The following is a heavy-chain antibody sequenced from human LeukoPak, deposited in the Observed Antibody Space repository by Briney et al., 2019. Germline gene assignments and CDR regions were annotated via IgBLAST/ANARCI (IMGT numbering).Heavy chain of an antibody. CDR2: ITPNSGGT. Sequence: ASVKVSCKASGYTFTGQYLHWVRQAPGQGLEWMGWITPNSGGTNYAQNFQGRVTMTRDTSITTAYMELSSLRSDDTAVYYCASGSGTHSPDYWGQGTLVTVSS. V-gene: IGHV1-2*02. J-gene: IGHJ4*02. D-gene: IGHD3-10*01. CDR1: GYTFTGQY. CDR3: ASGSGTHSPDY.